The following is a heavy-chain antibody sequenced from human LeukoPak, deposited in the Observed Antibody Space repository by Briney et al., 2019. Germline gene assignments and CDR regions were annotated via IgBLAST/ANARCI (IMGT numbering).Heavy chain of an antibody. CDR3: ARDYWDKAMAPADY. Sequence: PGESLRLSCAASGFTFRKYAMSWVRQAPGEGVEWVAVISYDGSNKYYADSVKGRFTISRDNSKNTLYLQMNSLGAEDTAVYYCARDYWDKAMAPADYWGQGTLVTVSS. J-gene: IGHJ4*02. CDR2: ISYDGSNK. V-gene: IGHV3-30-3*01. D-gene: IGHD5-18*01. CDR1: GFTFRKYA.